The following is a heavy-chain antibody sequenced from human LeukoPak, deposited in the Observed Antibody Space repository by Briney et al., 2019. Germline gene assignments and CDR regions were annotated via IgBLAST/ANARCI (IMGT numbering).Heavy chain of an antibody. CDR1: GGSISSYY. J-gene: IGHJ4*02. D-gene: IGHD6-19*01. Sequence: SETLSLTCTVSGGSISSYYWSWIRQPPGKGLEWIGYIYYSGSTNYNPSLKSRVTISVDTSKNQFSLKQSSVTAADTAVYYCARGSVAAYFDYWGQGTLVTVSS. CDR3: ARGSVAAYFDY. CDR2: IYYSGST. V-gene: IGHV4-59*01.